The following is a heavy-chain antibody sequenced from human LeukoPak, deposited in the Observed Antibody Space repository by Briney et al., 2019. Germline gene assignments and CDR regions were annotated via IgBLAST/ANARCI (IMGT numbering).Heavy chain of an antibody. CDR3: ARHDYGDSRFDY. D-gene: IGHD4-17*01. J-gene: IGHJ4*02. Sequence: ASVKVSCKASGYTFTGYYMHWVRQATGQGLEWMGWMNPNSGNTGYAQKFQGRVTITRNTSISTAYMELSSLRSEDTAVYYCARHDYGDSRFDYWGQGTLVTVSS. CDR2: MNPNSGNT. CDR1: GYTFTGYY. V-gene: IGHV1-8*03.